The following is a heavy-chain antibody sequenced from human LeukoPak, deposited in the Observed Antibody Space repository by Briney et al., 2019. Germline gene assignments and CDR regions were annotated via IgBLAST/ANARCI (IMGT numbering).Heavy chain of an antibody. CDR2: IRYDGSNK. D-gene: IGHD3-3*01. CDR3: AKGYDFWSGYSPDDAFDI. CDR1: GFTFSSYA. Sequence: GGSLRLSCAASGFTFSSYAMHWVRQAPGKGLEWVAFIRYDGSNKYYADSVKGRFTISRDNSKNTLYLQMNSLRAEDTAVYYCAKGYDFWSGYSPDDAFDIWGQGTMVTVSS. V-gene: IGHV3-30*02. J-gene: IGHJ3*02.